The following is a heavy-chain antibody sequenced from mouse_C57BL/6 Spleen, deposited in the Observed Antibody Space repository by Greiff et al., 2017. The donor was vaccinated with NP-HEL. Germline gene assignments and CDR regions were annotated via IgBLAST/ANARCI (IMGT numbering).Heavy chain of an antibody. J-gene: IGHJ2*01. V-gene: IGHV14-4*01. CDR3: TSYGSSYDY. Sequence: EVQLQQSGAELVRPGASVKLSCTASGFNIKDDYMHWVKQRPEQGLEWIGWIDPENGDTEYASKFQGKATITADTSSNTAYLQLSSLTSEDNAVYYCTSYGSSYDYWGQGTTLTVSS. CDR2: IDPENGDT. D-gene: IGHD1-1*01. CDR1: GFNIKDDY.